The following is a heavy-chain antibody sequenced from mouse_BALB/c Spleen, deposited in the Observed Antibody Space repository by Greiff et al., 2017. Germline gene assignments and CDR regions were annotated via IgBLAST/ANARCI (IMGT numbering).Heavy chain of an antibody. J-gene: IGHJ4*01. V-gene: IGHV3-6*02. CDR3: ARTTFIYDGYYDAMDG. Sequence: ESGPGLVKPSQSLSLTCSVTGYSITSGYYWNWIRQFPGNKLEWMGYISYDGSNNYNPSLKNRISITRDTSKNQFFLKLNSVTTEDTATYYCARTTFIYDGYYDAMDGWGQGTSVTVSS. CDR1: GYSITSGYY. CDR2: ISYDGSN. D-gene: IGHD2-3*01.